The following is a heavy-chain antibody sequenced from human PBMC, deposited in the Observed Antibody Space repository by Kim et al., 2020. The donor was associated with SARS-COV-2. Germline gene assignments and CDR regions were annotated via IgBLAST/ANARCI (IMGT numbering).Heavy chain of an antibody. CDR3: ARDLLRASSQGQGVAGTRFYFDY. CDR1: GGSISSGGYY. J-gene: IGHJ4*02. V-gene: IGHV4-31*03. CDR2: IYYSGST. D-gene: IGHD6-19*01. Sequence: SETLSLTCTVSGGSISSGGYYWSWIRQHPGKGLEWIGYIYYSGSTYYNPSLKSRVTISVDTSKNQFSLKLSSVTAADTAVYYCARDLLRASSQGQGVAGTRFYFDYWGQGTLVTVSS.